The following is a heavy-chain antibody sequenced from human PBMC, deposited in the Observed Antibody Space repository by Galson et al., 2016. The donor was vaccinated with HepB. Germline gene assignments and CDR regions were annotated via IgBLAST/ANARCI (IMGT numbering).Heavy chain of an antibody. D-gene: IGHD4-17*01. CDR3: ARGDDYGVRTDAFDI. CDR2: VWYDGETK. CDR1: GFPFSNYG. V-gene: IGHV3-33*01. J-gene: IGHJ3*02. Sequence: SLRLSCAASGFPFSNYGMHWVRQTPDKGLEWVAIVWYDGETKYYGDSVKGRFTISRDNSKNTLYLQMNSLRVEDTAVYYCARGDDYGVRTDAFDIWGQGTMVTVSS.